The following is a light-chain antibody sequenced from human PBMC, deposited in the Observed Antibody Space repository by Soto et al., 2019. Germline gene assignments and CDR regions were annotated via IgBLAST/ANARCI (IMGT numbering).Light chain of an antibody. CDR2: EVT. CDR3: SSKRDSSTLFV. Sequence: QSVLTKPPSASGTPGQRVTISCSGTSSDVGAYNYVSWYQHHPGKVPKLLIYEVTNRPSGVSDRFSGSKSGNTASLTISGLQAEDEADYYCSSKRDSSTLFVFGTGTKVTVL. J-gene: IGLJ1*01. V-gene: IGLV2-14*01. CDR1: SSDVGAYNY.